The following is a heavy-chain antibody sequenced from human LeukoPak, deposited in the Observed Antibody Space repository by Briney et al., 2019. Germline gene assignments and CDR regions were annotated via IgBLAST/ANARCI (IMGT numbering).Heavy chain of an antibody. CDR3: ARDYFEEMATRDDAFDI. CDR2: IYYSGST. CDR1: GGSISSYY. V-gene: IGHV4-59*01. Sequence: SETLSLTCTVSGGSISSYYWSWIRQPPGKGLEWIGYIYYSGSTNYNPSLKSRVTISVDTSKNQFSLKLSSVTAADTAVYYCARDYFEEMATRDDAFDIWGQGTMVTVSS. D-gene: IGHD5-24*01. J-gene: IGHJ3*02.